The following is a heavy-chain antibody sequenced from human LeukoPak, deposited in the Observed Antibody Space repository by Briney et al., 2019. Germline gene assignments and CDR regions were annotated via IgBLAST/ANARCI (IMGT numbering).Heavy chain of an antibody. Sequence: SETLSLTCTVSGGSISSYYWSWIRQPPGKGLEWIGYIYYSGGTNYNPSLKSRVTISVDTSKNQFSLKLSSVTAADTAVYYCARHSTSGWNWFDPWGQGTLVTVSS. V-gene: IGHV4-59*08. J-gene: IGHJ5*02. CDR1: GGSISSYY. D-gene: IGHD6-19*01. CDR3: ARHSTSGWNWFDP. CDR2: IYYSGGT.